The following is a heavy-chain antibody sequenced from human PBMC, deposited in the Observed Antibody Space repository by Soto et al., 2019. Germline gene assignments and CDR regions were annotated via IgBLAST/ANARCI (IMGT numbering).Heavy chain of an antibody. Sequence: SETLSLTCAVSGGSISSSNWWSWVRQPPGKGLEWIGEIYHSGSTNYNPSLKSRVTISVDKSKNQFSLKLSSVTAADTAVYYCARFGARRSYYYDSSGYYGSGGDQVMDVWGQGTTVTVSS. J-gene: IGHJ6*02. CDR3: ARFGARRSYYYDSSGYYGSGGDQVMDV. D-gene: IGHD3-22*01. CDR1: GGSISSSNW. V-gene: IGHV4-4*02. CDR2: IYHSGST.